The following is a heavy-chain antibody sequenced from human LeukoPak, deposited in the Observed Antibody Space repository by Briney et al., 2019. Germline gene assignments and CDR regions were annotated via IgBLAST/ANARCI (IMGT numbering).Heavy chain of an antibody. Sequence: ASVKVSCKTSGYTFTNYCISWVRQAPGQGLEWMGWISANNGDTKYAQKVQGRVTMTTDKSTSTAYMELRSLRSDDTAVYYCASCYGSGRWALDSWGQGTMVTVSS. J-gene: IGHJ3*02. D-gene: IGHD3-10*01. V-gene: IGHV1-18*01. CDR3: ASCYGSGRWALDS. CDR2: ISANNGDT. CDR1: GYTFTNYC.